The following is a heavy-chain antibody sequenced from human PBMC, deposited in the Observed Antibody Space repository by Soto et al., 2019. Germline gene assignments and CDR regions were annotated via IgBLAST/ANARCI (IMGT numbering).Heavy chain of an antibody. V-gene: IGHV1-18*01. CDR2: ISTYNGHT. Sequence: QVQLVQSRAEVKKPGASVKVSCKASGYTFTNYGIRWVRQAPGQGLERMGWISTYNGHTTSAQKLQGRVTMTTDTSTSTAYMELRSLRSDDTAVYYCARDWGQQWLAYGMDVWGQGTTVTVSS. D-gene: IGHD6-19*01. CDR3: ARDWGQQWLAYGMDV. CDR1: GYTFTNYG. J-gene: IGHJ6*02.